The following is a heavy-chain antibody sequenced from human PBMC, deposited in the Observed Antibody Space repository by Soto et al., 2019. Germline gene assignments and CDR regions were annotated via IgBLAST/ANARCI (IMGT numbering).Heavy chain of an antibody. D-gene: IGHD2-15*01. CDR2: IGNKANSYTT. CDR1: GFTYSDHY. J-gene: IGHJ6*04. CDR3: ARGGYCSGVSCHSDYSGMDX. Sequence: PRGSLRLSCAASGFTYSDHYMDWVRQAPGTGLAWVCRIGNKANSYTTEYAASVKCRFTISRYDSKNSLYLQMNSLKTEDTAVYYCARGGYCSGVSCHSDYSGMDXLGKGTTVTVS. V-gene: IGHV3-72*01.